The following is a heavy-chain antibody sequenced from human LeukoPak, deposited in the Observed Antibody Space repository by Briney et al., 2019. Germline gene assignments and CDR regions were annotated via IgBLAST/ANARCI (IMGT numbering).Heavy chain of an antibody. Sequence: PGGSLRLSCAASGFTFSSYAMSWVRQAPGKGLEWVSAISGSGGGTFYADSVKGRFTISKDVSSDTLYLQTDSLTADDTAVYYCMKGGWGSPFDYWGQGTMVTVSS. J-gene: IGHJ4*02. CDR2: ISGSGGGT. V-gene: IGHV3-23*01. CDR1: GFTFSSYA. D-gene: IGHD7-27*01. CDR3: MKGGWGSPFDY.